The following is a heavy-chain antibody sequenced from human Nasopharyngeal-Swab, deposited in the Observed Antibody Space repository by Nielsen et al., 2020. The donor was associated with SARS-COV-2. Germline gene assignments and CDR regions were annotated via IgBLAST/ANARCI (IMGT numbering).Heavy chain of an antibody. Sequence: SETLSLTCTVSGGSISSSSYYWGWIRQPPGKGLEWIGSIYYSGSTYYNPSLKSRVTISVDTSKNQFSLKLSSVTAADTAVYYCARPHDDYDFWSGYYSGFSGFDPWGQGTLVTVSS. D-gene: IGHD3-3*01. CDR3: ARPHDDYDFWSGYYSGFSGFDP. J-gene: IGHJ5*02. CDR2: IYYSGST. CDR1: GGSISSSSYY. V-gene: IGHV4-39*01.